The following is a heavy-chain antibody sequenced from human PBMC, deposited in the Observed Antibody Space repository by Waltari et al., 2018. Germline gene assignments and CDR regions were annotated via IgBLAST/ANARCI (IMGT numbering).Heavy chain of an antibody. V-gene: IGHV4-39*07. CDR3: ARYSSSPYYYGMDV. CDR2: IYYSGST. Sequence: QLQLQESGPGLAKPSETLSLTCAVSGGSISRRNSYWGWIRQPPGKGLEWIGSIYYSGSTYYNPSLKSRVTISVDTSKNQFSLKLSSVTAADTAVYYCARYSSSPYYYGMDVWGQGTTVTVSS. J-gene: IGHJ6*02. D-gene: IGHD6-13*01. CDR1: GGSISRRNSY.